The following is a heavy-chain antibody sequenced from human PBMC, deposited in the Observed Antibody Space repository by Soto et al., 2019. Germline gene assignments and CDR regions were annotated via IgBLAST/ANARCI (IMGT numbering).Heavy chain of an antibody. D-gene: IGHD5-12*01. CDR3: ARQRRDGYNMRKPFDY. Sequence: SETLSLTCTVSGGSISSSSYYWGWIRQPPGKGLEWIGSIYYSGSTYYNPSLKSRVTISVDTSKNQFSLKLSSVTAADTAVYYCARQRRDGYNMRKPFDYWGQGTLVTVSS. J-gene: IGHJ4*02. CDR2: IYYSGST. CDR1: GGSISSSSYY. V-gene: IGHV4-39*01.